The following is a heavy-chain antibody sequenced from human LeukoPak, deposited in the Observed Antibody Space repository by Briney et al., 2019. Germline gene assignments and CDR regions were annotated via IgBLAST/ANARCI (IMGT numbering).Heavy chain of an antibody. Sequence: PGGSLRLSCAASGFTFSSYSMNWVRQAPGKGLEWVSSISSSSSYIYYADSVKGRFTISRDNAKNSLYLQMNSLRAEDTAVYYCARFFSMHHYAGDAFDIWGQGTMVTVSS. CDR1: GFTFSSYS. J-gene: IGHJ3*02. D-gene: IGHD4-17*01. CDR2: ISSSSSYI. CDR3: ARFFSMHHYAGDAFDI. V-gene: IGHV3-21*01.